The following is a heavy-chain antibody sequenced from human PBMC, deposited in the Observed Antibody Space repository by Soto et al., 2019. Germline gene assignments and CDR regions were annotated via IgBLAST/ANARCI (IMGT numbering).Heavy chain of an antibody. Sequence: QVQLVQSGAEVKKPGSSVKVSCKASGGTFCSYAITRVRQAPGQGLEWMGGIIPIFGTANYAQKFQARGTITADESTSTDYMELRSLRSEDTAVYYCARARGPSSGYYPYWFDPWGQGTLVTVSS. J-gene: IGHJ5*02. D-gene: IGHD3-22*01. CDR2: IIPIFGTA. CDR3: ARARGPSSGYYPYWFDP. CDR1: GGTFCSYA. V-gene: IGHV1-69*12.